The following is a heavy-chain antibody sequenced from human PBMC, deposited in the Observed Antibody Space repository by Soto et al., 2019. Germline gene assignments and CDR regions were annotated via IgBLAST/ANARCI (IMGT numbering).Heavy chain of an antibody. Sequence: SETLSLTCTVSGFSISSYYWSWIRQPPGKGLEWIGYIYYSGSTNYNPSLKSRVTISVDTSKNQFSLKLSSVTAADTAVYYCARETHIVVVPAAMSAYYYYYMDVWGKGTTVTVSS. V-gene: IGHV4-59*01. CDR3: ARETHIVVVPAAMSAYYYYYMDV. CDR2: IYYSGST. J-gene: IGHJ6*03. D-gene: IGHD2-2*01. CDR1: GFSISSYY.